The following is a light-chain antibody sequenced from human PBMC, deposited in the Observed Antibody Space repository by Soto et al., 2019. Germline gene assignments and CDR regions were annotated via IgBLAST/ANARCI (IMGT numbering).Light chain of an antibody. CDR2: DAS. CDR3: QHYYHSPPLS. Sequence: DIQMTQSPSSLSASVGDRVTITCQASQDIRNYLNWYQQKPGNAPHLLIYDASNLRAGVPSRCIGSGSGTEFTFTISSLQPEDIATFYCQHYYHSPPLSFGGGTKVEIK. J-gene: IGKJ4*01. V-gene: IGKV1-33*01. CDR1: QDIRNY.